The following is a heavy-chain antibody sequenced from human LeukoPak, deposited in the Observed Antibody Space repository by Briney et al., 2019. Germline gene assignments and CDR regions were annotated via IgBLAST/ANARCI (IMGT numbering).Heavy chain of an antibody. CDR1: GFTFSSYA. D-gene: IGHD2-15*01. V-gene: IGHV3-23*01. J-gene: IGHJ4*02. Sequence: GGSLRLSCAASGFTFSSYAMSWVRQAPGKGLEWVSAISGSGGSTYYADSVKGRFTISRDNSKNTLYLQMNSLRAEDTAVYYCAREPPRYCSGGSCYPVGPYWGQGTLVTVSS. CDR2: ISGSGGST. CDR3: AREPPRYCSGGSCYPVGPY.